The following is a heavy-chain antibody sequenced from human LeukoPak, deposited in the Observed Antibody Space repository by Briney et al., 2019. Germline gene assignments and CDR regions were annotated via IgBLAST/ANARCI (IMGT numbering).Heavy chain of an antibody. CDR2: INHSGST. CDR1: GGSINSGDYY. J-gene: IGHJ4*02. D-gene: IGHD5-12*01. V-gene: IGHV4-61*10. Sequence: SETLSLTCSVSGGSINSGDYYWSWIRQSAGKGLEWIGEINHSGSTNYNPSLKSRVTISVDTSKNQFSLKLSSVTAADTAVYYCARRGYSGYAFDYWGQGTLVTVSS. CDR3: ARRGYSGYAFDY.